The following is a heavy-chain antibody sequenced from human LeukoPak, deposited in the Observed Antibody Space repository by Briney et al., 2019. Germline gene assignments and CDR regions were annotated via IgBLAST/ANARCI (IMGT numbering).Heavy chain of an antibody. CDR2: IYPGDSDL. Sequence: GESLKISCKGSGYSFTSYWIGWVRQVPGKGREWMGIIYPGDSDLRYNPSFQGQVTISADRSINTAYLQWSSLKASDTAMYYCARHEEVATITSFAYWGQGTLVTVSS. CDR1: GYSFTSYW. V-gene: IGHV5-51*01. J-gene: IGHJ4*02. D-gene: IGHD5-24*01. CDR3: ARHEEVATITSFAY.